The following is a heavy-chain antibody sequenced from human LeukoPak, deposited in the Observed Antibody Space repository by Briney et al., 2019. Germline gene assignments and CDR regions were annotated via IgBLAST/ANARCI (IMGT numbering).Heavy chain of an antibody. V-gene: IGHV3-23*01. CDR1: GLTFSIYA. J-gene: IGHJ5*02. CDR2: IIGSGGST. Sequence: ESGGSLTLSCAASGLTFSIYAMSWVRHARGKGLEWVSSIIGSGGSTYYADSVKGRFTISRDNSKNTLYLQMNSLRAEETAVYYCAKEVTLGYCSSTSCSDPWGEGTLVTVSS. CDR3: AKEVTLGYCSSTSCSDP. D-gene: IGHD2-2*01.